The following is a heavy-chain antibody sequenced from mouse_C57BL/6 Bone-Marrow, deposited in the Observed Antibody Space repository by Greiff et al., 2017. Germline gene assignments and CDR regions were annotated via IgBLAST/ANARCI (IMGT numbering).Heavy chain of an antibody. Sequence: QVHVKQSGAELARPGASVKLSCKASGYTFTSYGISWVKQRTGQGLEWIGEIYPRSGNTYYNEKFKGKATLTADKSSSTAYMELRSLTSEDSAVYFCARSSLLRFYYAMDYWGQGTSVTVSS. CDR3: ARSSLLRFYYAMDY. CDR2: IYPRSGNT. D-gene: IGHD1-2*01. CDR1: GYTFTSYG. V-gene: IGHV1-81*01. J-gene: IGHJ4*01.